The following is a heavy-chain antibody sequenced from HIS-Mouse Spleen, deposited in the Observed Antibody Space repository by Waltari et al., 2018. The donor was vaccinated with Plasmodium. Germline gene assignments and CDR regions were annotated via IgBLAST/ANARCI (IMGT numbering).Heavy chain of an antibody. CDR3: ARDRRGYWYFDL. V-gene: IGHV3-7*01. CDR2: IKQDGREK. D-gene: IGHD5-12*01. J-gene: IGHJ2*01. Sequence: EVQLVESGGGLVQPGGSLRLSCAASGFTFSSYWMSGVRQAPGKGLEWVANIKQDGREKYYVDSVKGRFTISRDNAKNSLYLQMNSLRAEDTAVYYCARDRRGYWYFDLWGRGTLVTVSS. CDR1: GFTFSSYW.